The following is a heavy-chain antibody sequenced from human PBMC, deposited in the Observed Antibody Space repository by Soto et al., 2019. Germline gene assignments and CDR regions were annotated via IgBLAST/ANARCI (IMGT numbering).Heavy chain of an antibody. Sequence: QVPLVQSGAEVKKPGASVKVSCKASGYTFTSYAMHWVRQAPGQRLEWMGWINAGNGNTKYSQKFQGRVTITRDTSASTAYMELSSLRSEDTAVYYCAGSITGTYYYYMDVWGKGTTVTVSS. CDR2: INAGNGNT. CDR3: AGSITGTYYYYMDV. D-gene: IGHD1-20*01. V-gene: IGHV1-3*01. CDR1: GYTFTSYA. J-gene: IGHJ6*03.